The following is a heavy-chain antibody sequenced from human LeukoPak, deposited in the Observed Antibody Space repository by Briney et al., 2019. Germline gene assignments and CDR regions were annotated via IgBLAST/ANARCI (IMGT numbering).Heavy chain of an antibody. V-gene: IGHV3-7*03. Sequence: GGSLRLSCAASGFDLSNYWMYWVRQAPGKGLEWVANIKQDGSEKHYVDSVRGRFTISRDNAKNSLSLQMNSLRAEDTAVYYCASNYGGWGQGTLVTVSS. D-gene: IGHD4-11*01. CDR3: ASNYGG. J-gene: IGHJ4*02. CDR1: GFDLSNYW. CDR2: IKQDGSEK.